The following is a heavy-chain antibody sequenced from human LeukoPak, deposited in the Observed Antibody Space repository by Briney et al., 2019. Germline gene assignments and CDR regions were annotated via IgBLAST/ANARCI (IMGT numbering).Heavy chain of an antibody. D-gene: IGHD3-22*01. J-gene: IGHJ3*02. CDR1: GFTFSSYA. CDR2: ISGSGGST. CDR3: ARDLGRYDSNQGPLDAFDI. Sequence: AGGSLRLSCAASGFTFSSYAMSWVRQAPGKGLEWVSAISGSGGSTYYADSVKGRFTISRDNSKNTLYLQMNSLRAEDTAVYYCARDLGRYDSNQGPLDAFDIWGQGTMVTVSS. V-gene: IGHV3-23*01.